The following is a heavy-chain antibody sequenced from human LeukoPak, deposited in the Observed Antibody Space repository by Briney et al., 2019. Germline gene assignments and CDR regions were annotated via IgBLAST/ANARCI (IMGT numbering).Heavy chain of an antibody. V-gene: IGHV3-9*01. CDR1: GFTFDDYA. Sequence: GRSLRLSCAASGFTFDDYAMHWVRQAPGKGLEWVSGISWNSGSIGCADSVKGRFTISRDNAKNSLYLQMNSLRAEDTALYYCAKGKGTWIQLWTFDYWGQGTLVTVSS. J-gene: IGHJ4*02. D-gene: IGHD5-18*01. CDR3: AKGKGTWIQLWTFDY. CDR2: ISWNSGSI.